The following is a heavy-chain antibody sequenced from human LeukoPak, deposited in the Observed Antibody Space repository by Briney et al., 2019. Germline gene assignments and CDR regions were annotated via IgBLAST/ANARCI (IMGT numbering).Heavy chain of an antibody. V-gene: IGHV4-30-2*01. J-gene: IGHJ6*04. CDR3: ARYCSSTSCSYGMDV. D-gene: IGHD2-2*01. Sequence: SQALSLTCAVSGGSISSGGYSWSWIRQPPGKGLEWIGYIYHSGSTYYNPSLKSRVTISVDRSKNQFSLKLSSVTAADTAVYYCARYCSSTSCSYGMDVWGEGTTVTVSS. CDR1: GGSISSGGYS. CDR2: IYHSGST.